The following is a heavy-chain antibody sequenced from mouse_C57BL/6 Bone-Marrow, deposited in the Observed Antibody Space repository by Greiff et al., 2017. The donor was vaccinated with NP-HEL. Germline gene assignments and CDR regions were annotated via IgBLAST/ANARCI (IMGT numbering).Heavy chain of an antibody. CDR3: ARHELYGSSPWFAY. D-gene: IGHD1-1*01. CDR2: ITSDGGST. Sequence: EVKLVESGGGLVQPGESLKLSCESNEYEFPSHDMSWVRKTPEKRLELVAAITSDGGSTYYPDTMESRFILSRDNYKKNLYLQMSSLRSEDTALYYCARHELYGSSPWFAYWGQGTLVTVSA. CDR1: EYEFPSHD. J-gene: IGHJ3*01. V-gene: IGHV5-2*01.